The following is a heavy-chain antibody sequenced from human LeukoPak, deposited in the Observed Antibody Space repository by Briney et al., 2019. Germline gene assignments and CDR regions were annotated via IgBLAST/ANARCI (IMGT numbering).Heavy chain of an antibody. CDR1: GGSISSYY. V-gene: IGHV4-59*01. D-gene: IGHD3-3*01. CDR3: ARAGDDFWSGYYWAPLHY. CDR2: IYYSGST. J-gene: IGHJ4*02. Sequence: SETLSLTCTVSGGSISSYYWSWIRQPPGKGLEWIGYIYYSGSTNYNPSLKSRVTISVDTSKNQFSLKLSSVTAADTAVYYCARAGDDFWSGYYWAPLHYWGQGTLVTVSS.